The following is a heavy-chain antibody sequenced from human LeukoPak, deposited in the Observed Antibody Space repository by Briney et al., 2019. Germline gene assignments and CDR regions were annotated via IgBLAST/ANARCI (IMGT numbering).Heavy chain of an antibody. CDR3: ARDTKTTLDY. CDR1: GFTFSGNW. CDR2: INTDGRST. J-gene: IGHJ4*02. V-gene: IGHV3-74*01. Sequence: GGSLRLSCAASGFTFSGNWMHWVRQRPGKGLVWISRINTDGRSTWYADFVKVRFTISRDNANNTLYLQMNRLRAEDTAVYYCARDTKTTLDYWGQGTLVTVSS. D-gene: IGHD1-7*01.